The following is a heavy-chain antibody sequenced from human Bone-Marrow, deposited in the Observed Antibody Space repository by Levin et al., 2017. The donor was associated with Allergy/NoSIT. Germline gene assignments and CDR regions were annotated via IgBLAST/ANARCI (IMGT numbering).Heavy chain of an antibody. CDR1: GFTFSAFG. D-gene: IGHD2-8*02. J-gene: IGHJ3*02. CDR2: ISYDGGHK. V-gene: IGHV3-33*01. Sequence: LSLTCAASGFTFSAFGMHWVRQPPGRGLEWVAVISYDGGHKFYADSVKGRFTISRDNAKNSLTLQMNSLRAEDTAVYYCARGIIGDVRVAHKEAFDIWGQGTMVSVSS. CDR3: ARGIIGDVRVAHKEAFDI.